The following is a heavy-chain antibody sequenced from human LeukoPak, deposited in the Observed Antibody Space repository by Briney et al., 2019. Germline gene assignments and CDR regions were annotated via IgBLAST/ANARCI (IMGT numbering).Heavy chain of an antibody. Sequence: ASVKVSCKASGGTFSSYAISWVRQAPGQGLEWMGGIIPIFGTANYAQKFQGRGTITADEATSTAYMELSSLRSEDTAVYYCARSLGCCSSTSCYGGYYFDYWGQGTLVTVSS. V-gene: IGHV1-69*01. CDR3: ARSLGCCSSTSCYGGYYFDY. CDR1: GGTFSSYA. D-gene: IGHD2-2*01. J-gene: IGHJ4*02. CDR2: IIPIFGTA.